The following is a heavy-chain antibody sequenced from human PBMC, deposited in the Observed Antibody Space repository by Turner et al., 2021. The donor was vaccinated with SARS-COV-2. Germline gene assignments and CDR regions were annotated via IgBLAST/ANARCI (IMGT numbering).Heavy chain of an antibody. Sequence: EVQLAESGGGLVQPGGSLRLSCAASGFTFNNHWMNWVRQAPGKGLEWVAIIKQDGSETLYVDSVKGRFTISRDNAKNSLYLQMNSLRAEDTAIYHCARGSGWVADYWGQGTLVTVSS. J-gene: IGHJ4*02. D-gene: IGHD6-19*01. V-gene: IGHV3-7*01. CDR2: IKQDGSET. CDR3: ARGSGWVADY. CDR1: GFTFNNHW.